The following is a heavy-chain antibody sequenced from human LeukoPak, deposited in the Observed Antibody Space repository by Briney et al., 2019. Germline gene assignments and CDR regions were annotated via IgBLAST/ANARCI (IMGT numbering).Heavy chain of an antibody. CDR3: ATEYSGSFSN. CDR1: GFTFKSYS. CDR2: FKSKTNGGTT. D-gene: IGHD1-26*01. V-gene: IGHV3-15*01. Sequence: GGSLRLSCAASGFTFKSYSMNWVRQVPGKGLEWIGLFKSKTNGGTTDYAAPVKGRFTMSRDDSKNTLYLQMNSLKTEDTAMYYCATEYSGSFSNWGQGILVTVSS. J-gene: IGHJ4*02.